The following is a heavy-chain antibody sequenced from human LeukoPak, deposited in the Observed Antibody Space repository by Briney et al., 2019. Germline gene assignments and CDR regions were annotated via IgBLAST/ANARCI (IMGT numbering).Heavy chain of an antibody. V-gene: IGHV3-23*01. CDR1: GFSFSSYA. CDR3: VKGIYYDTSGYWVY. CDR2: ISGGGNT. D-gene: IGHD3-22*01. J-gene: IGHJ4*02. Sequence: GGSLRLSCAASGFSFSSYAMSWVRQAPGKGLEWVSAISGGGNTYYAGSVKGRFTISRDNSKNTLYLQTNSLRAEDTAVYYCVKGIYYDTSGYWVYWGQGTLVTVSS.